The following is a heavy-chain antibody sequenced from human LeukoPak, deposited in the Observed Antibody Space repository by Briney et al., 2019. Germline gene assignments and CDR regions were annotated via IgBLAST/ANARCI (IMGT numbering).Heavy chain of an antibody. D-gene: IGHD3-22*01. Sequence: SVKVSCKASGGTFSSYAMSWVRQAPGQGLEWMGRIITISGTANYAQKFQGRVTLTTDESTSTAYMELSSLRSEDTAVYYCAREVYDSSGYHAVEYFQHWGQGTLVTVSS. V-gene: IGHV1-69*05. CDR2: IITISGTA. J-gene: IGHJ1*01. CDR3: AREVYDSSGYHAVEYFQH. CDR1: GGTFSSYA.